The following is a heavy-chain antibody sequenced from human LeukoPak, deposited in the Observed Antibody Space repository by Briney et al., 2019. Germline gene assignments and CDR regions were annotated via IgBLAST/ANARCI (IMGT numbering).Heavy chain of an antibody. CDR2: ISGSGGST. CDR1: GFTFSSYA. Sequence: PGGSLRLSCAASGFTFSSYAMNWVRQAPGKGLEWVSAISGSGGSTYYADSVKGRFTISRDNSKNTLYLQMNSLRAEDTAVYYCALMNYYDSSGLDYWGQGTLVTVSS. D-gene: IGHD3-22*01. J-gene: IGHJ4*02. CDR3: ALMNYYDSSGLDY. V-gene: IGHV3-23*01.